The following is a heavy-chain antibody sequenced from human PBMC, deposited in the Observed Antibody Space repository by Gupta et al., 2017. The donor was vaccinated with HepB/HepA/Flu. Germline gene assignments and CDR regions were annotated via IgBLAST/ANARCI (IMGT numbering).Heavy chain of an antibody. CDR3: ARAGSFPRELSYYYYMDV. D-gene: IGHD2/OR15-2a*01. CDR2: IIPIFGTA. J-gene: IGHJ6*03. Sequence: QVQLVQSGDEVKKTGCSVKVSCKASGGSLSSYAISWVRQAPGQGLEWMGGIIPIFGTANYAQKFQGRVTITADESTSTAYMELSSLRSEDTAVYYCARAGSFPRELSYYYYMDVWGKGTTVTVSS. V-gene: IGHV1-69*01. CDR1: GGSLSSYA.